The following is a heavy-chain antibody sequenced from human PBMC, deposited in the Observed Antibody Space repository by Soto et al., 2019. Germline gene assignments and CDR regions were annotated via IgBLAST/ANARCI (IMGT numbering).Heavy chain of an antibody. CDR3: ARVSSPFGY. D-gene: IGHD3-16*01. Sequence: EVQLVETGGGLIQPGGSLRLSCAVSGFTVRSNYMSWVRQAPGKGLEWVSIIYSSGNTYYADSVKGRFTMSRDTSNNTVFLQMSILRAEDTAVYYCARVSSPFGYWGQGTLVTVSS. CDR2: IYSSGNT. CDR1: GFTVRSNY. V-gene: IGHV3-53*02. J-gene: IGHJ4*02.